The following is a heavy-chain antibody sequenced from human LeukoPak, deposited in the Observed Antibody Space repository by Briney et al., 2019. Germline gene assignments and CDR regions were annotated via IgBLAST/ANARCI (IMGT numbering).Heavy chain of an antibody. D-gene: IGHD3-3*01. CDR3: ARDIEYYDFWSGYYNAGHFDY. CDR1: GGSISSSSYY. J-gene: IGHJ4*02. Sequence: SETLSLTCTVSGGSISSSSYYWGWIRQPPGKGLEWIGSIYYSGSTYYNPSLKSRVTISVDTSKNQFSLKLSSVTAADTAVYYCARDIEYYDFWSGYYNAGHFDYWGQGTLVTVSS. V-gene: IGHV4-39*07. CDR2: IYYSGST.